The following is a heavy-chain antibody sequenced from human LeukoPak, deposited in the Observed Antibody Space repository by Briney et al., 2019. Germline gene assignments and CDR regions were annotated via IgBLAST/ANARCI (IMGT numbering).Heavy chain of an antibody. D-gene: IGHD6-25*01. V-gene: IGHV3-48*04. CDR2: ISSSSTI. CDR1: GFTFSSYS. Sequence: GRSLRLSCAASGFTFSSYSMNWVRQAPGKGLEWVSYISSSSTIYYADSVKGRFTISRDNAKNSLYLQMNSLRAEDTAVYYCARVRAAIGAWGQGTLVTVSS. CDR3: ARVRAAIGA. J-gene: IGHJ5*02.